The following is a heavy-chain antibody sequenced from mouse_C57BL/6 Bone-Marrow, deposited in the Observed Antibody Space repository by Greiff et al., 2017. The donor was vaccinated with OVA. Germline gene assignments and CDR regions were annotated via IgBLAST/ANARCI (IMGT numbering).Heavy chain of an antibody. CDR3: ARERRKEFITTVVAMDYFDY. D-gene: IGHD1-1*01. CDR2: INYDGSST. J-gene: IGHJ2*01. CDR1: GFTFSDYY. Sequence: DVKLVESEGGLVQPGSSMKLSCTASGFTFSDYYMAWVRQVPEKGLEWVANINYDGSSTNYLDSLKSRFLISRANAKNILYLQMSSLKTEDAATYYCARERRKEFITTVVAMDYFDYWGQGTTLTVSS. V-gene: IGHV5-16*01.